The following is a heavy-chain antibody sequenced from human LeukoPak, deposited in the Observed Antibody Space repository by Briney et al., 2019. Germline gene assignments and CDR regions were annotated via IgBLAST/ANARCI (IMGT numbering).Heavy chain of an antibody. CDR2: ISGSGSST. CDR1: GFTFSSYA. J-gene: IGHJ4*02. D-gene: IGHD2-2*01. Sequence: GGSLRLSCAASGFTFSSYAVNWVRQAPGKGLEWVSAISGSGSSTYYFVKGRFTISRDNSKNTLYLQMNSLRAEDTAVYYCAKGYCSSTSCKESFFDYWGQGTLVTVSS. CDR3: AKGYCSSTSCKESFFDY. V-gene: IGHV3-23*01.